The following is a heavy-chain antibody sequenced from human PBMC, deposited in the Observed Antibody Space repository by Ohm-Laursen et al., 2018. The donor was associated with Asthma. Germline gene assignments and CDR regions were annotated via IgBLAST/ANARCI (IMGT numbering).Heavy chain of an antibody. CDR3: ARTYYDFLTGQVKDVFGV. Sequence: SVKVSCKASGYNFISFAIHWVRQAPGQRLEWMGWVNTGNGDTKYSQKFQGRVTITRDTSASTAYVELRSLRSEDTATYYCARTYYDFLTGQVKDVFGVWGQGTMVTVSS. D-gene: IGHD3-9*01. V-gene: IGHV1-3*04. CDR2: VNTGNGDT. CDR1: GYNFISFA. J-gene: IGHJ3*01.